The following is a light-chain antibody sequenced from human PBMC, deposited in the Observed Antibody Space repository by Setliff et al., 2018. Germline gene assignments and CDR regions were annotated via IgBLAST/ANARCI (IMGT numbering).Light chain of an antibody. J-gene: IGLJ1*01. CDR2: EVS. CDR3: SSFRSIATPEV. V-gene: IGLV2-14*01. CDR1: SSDVGSHNY. Sequence: QSALAQPASVSGSPGQSITISCTGTSSDVGSHNYVSWYQHHPGKAPKLVIYEVSNRPSGVSNRFSGSKSVNTASLTISGPQAEDEADYYCSSFRSIATPEVFGTGTKV.